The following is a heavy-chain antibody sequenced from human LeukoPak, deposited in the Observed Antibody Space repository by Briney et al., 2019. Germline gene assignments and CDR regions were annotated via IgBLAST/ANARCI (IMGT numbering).Heavy chain of an antibody. D-gene: IGHD4-17*01. CDR1: GGSISSPY. CDR2: FYTSGIA. J-gene: IGHJ6*03. CDR3: ARVNGDYGSYYYYYMDV. Sequence: SETLSLTCTVSGGSISSPYWTWIRQPAGKGLEWIGRFYTSGIANYNPSLKSRVTMSVDTSKNQFSLKLSSVTAADTAVYYCARVNGDYGSYYYYYMDVWGKGTTVTVSS. V-gene: IGHV4-4*07.